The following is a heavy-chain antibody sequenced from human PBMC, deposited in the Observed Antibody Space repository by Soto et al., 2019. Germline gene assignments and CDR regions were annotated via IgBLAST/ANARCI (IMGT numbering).Heavy chain of an antibody. D-gene: IGHD3-10*01. J-gene: IGHJ3*02. CDR2: IYYSGST. Sequence: PSETLSLTCTVSGGSISSGDYYWSWIRQPPGKGLEWIGYIYYSGSTYYDPSLKSRVTISVDTSKNQFSLKLSSVTAADTAVYYRARFSLWFGELLYPTLDAFDIWGQGTMVTVSS. CDR3: ARFSLWFGELLYPTLDAFDI. CDR1: GGSISSGDYY. V-gene: IGHV4-30-4*01.